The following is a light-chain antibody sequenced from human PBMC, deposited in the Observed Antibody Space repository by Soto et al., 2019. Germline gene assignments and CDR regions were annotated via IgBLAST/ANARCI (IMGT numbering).Light chain of an antibody. CDR2: EVT. CDR3: SSYTISNTLPFV. Sequence: QSALTQPASVSGSPGQSITISCTGTRRDVGGYNYEVTHRPSGVSNRFSGSKSGNTASLTISGLQAEDEADYYCSSYTISNTLPFVFGTGTKVTVL. CDR1: RRDVGGYN. J-gene: IGLJ1*01. V-gene: IGLV2-14*01.